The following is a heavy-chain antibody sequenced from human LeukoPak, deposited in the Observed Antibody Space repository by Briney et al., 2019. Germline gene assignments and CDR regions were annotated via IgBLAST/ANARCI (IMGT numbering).Heavy chain of an antibody. CDR3: GRLSGYYDSTAGYFDS. CDR2: IYPGDFDT. J-gene: IGHJ4*03. V-gene: IGHV5-51*01. Sequence: GESLRISCQGSGYSFPSYWIGWVRQMPGKGLEWVGIIYPGDFDTRYSPSFQGQVTISADKSINTAYLQWSSLQASDTAIYYCGRLSGYYDSTAGYFDSWGQGTLLTVSS. CDR1: GYSFPSYW. D-gene: IGHD3-22*01.